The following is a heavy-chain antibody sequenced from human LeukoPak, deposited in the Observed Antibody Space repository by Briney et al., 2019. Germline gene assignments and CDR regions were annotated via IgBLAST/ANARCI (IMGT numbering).Heavy chain of an antibody. Sequence: PGGSLRLSCAASGFTVSSNYMSWVRQAPGKGLEWVSVIYSGGSTYYADSVKGRFTISRDNSKNTLYLQMNSLRAEDTAVYYCAKALGIAVAGPPDYWGQGTLVTVSS. CDR2: IYSGGST. J-gene: IGHJ4*02. CDR3: AKALGIAVAGPPDY. D-gene: IGHD6-19*01. CDR1: GFTVSSNY. V-gene: IGHV3-53*05.